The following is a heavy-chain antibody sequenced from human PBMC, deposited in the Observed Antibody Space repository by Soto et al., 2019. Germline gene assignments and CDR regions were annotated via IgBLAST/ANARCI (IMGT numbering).Heavy chain of an antibody. CDR2: ISNSGST. Sequence: SETLSLTCTVSGDSISSYYWSWIRQPPGKGLEWIGYISNSGSTNYNPSLKSRVTISLDTSKNEISLKLSSVTAADTAVYFCARSSIAARRFFYYYMDVWGKGTTVTVSS. V-gene: IGHV4-59*08. D-gene: IGHD6-6*01. CDR1: GDSISSYY. CDR3: ARSSIAARRFFYYYMDV. J-gene: IGHJ6*03.